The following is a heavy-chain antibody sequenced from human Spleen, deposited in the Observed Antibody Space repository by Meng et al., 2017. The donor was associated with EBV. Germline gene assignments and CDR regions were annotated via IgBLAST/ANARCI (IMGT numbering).Heavy chain of an antibody. CDR2: ISGYNGNT. Sequence: QIKWVQPGPEAKKPGALVKVSCKTSGYTLKNNGITWVCQAPGQGLGWMAWISGYNGNTHYAQKFQGGVTVTIDTSTSTAYMELRNLRNDDTAVYYCARAHGDYEFDHWGQGTLVTVSS. CDR3: ARAHGDYEFDH. D-gene: IGHD4-17*01. V-gene: IGHV1-18*01. CDR1: GYTLKNNG. J-gene: IGHJ4*02.